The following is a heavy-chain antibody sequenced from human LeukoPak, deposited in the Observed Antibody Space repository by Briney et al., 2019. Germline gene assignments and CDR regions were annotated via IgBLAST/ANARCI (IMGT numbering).Heavy chain of an antibody. V-gene: IGHV4-59*08. J-gene: IGHJ1*01. CDR2: IYYSGSTY. D-gene: IGHD3-22*01. CDR1: GGSISSYY. CDR3: ARQYYYDGSGPFQH. Sequence: SETLSLTCTVSGGSISSYYWSWIRQPPGKGLEWIGYIYYSGSTYYYNPSLKSRVTMSVDTSKNQFSLRLSSVTAADTAVYYCARQYYYDGSGPFQHWGQGTLVTVSS.